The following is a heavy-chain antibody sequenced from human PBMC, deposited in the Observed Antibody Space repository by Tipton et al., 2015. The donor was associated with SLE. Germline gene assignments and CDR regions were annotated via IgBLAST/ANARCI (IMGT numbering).Heavy chain of an antibody. Sequence: SLRLSCAASEFMFNTYAMYWVRQAPGKGLEWLAGISYNGRNEYYADSVKGRFTISRDNSKNTVYLQINSLQTEDTAVYYCARGERGSSSPFDYWGQGTLVTVSS. V-gene: IGHV3-30*04. J-gene: IGHJ4*02. CDR3: ARGERGSSSPFDY. CDR2: ISYNGRNE. CDR1: EFMFNTYA. D-gene: IGHD6-13*01.